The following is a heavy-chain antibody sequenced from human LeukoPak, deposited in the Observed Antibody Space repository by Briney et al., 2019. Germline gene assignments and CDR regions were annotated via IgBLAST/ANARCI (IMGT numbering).Heavy chain of an antibody. D-gene: IGHD3-22*01. CDR3: ARHYDSSGYYAFDY. Sequence: VASVKVSCKASGGTFSSYAISWVRQAPGQGLEWMGWISAYNGNTNYAQKLQGRVTMTTDTSTSTAYMELRSLRSDDTAVYYCARHYDSSGYYAFDYWGQGTLVTVSS. CDR1: GGTFSSYA. J-gene: IGHJ4*02. V-gene: IGHV1-18*01. CDR2: ISAYNGNT.